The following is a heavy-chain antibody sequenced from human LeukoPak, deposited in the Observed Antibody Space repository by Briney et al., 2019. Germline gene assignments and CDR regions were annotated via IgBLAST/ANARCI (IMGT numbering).Heavy chain of an antibody. CDR3: ARNSGYACFGY. J-gene: IGHJ4*02. D-gene: IGHD5-12*01. V-gene: IGHV4-34*01. CDR2: INHSGST. CDR1: GGSFSGYY. Sequence: SETLSLTCAVYGGSFSGYYWSWIRQPPGKGLEWIGEINHSGSTNYNPSLKSRVTISVDTSKNQFSLKLSSVTAADTAVYYCARNSGYACFGYWGQGTLVTVSS.